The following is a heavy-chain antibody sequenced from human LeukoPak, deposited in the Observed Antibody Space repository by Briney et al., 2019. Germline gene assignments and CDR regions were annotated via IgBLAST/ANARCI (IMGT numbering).Heavy chain of an antibody. CDR2: LYNDGTT. D-gene: IGHD1-14*01. V-gene: IGHV3-53*01. J-gene: IGHJ4*02. Sequence: PGGSLRLSCAACGLTDITNDMTWLRQSPGKGLAGVSVLYNDGTTKYADSVQGRFTISRDNSKNTLYLEMNSLSPDDTAVYYCARGVEPLAANTLAYWGQGTLVTVSS. CDR3: ARGVEPLAANTLAY. CDR1: GLTDITND.